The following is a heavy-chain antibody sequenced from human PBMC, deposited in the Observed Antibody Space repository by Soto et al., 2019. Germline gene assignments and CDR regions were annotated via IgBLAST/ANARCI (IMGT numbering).Heavy chain of an antibody. Sequence: GGSLRLSCAASGFTVSSNYMSWVRQAPGKGLEWVSVIYSGGSTYYADSVKGRFTISRDNSKNTLYLQMNSLKTEDTAVYYCTPERAFDIWGQGTMVTVSS. CDR3: TPERAFDI. D-gene: IGHD2-15*01. CDR2: IYSGGST. V-gene: IGHV3-66*01. CDR1: GFTVSSNY. J-gene: IGHJ3*02.